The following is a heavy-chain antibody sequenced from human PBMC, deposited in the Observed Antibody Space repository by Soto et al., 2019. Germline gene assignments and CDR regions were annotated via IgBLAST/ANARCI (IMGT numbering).Heavy chain of an antibody. CDR1: GCSVSSGSYY. V-gene: IGHV4-61*01. Sequence: PXETLSLTCTVAGCSVSSGSYYWSWIRQPPGKGLEWIGYIYYSGSTNYNPSLKSRVTISVDTSKNQFSLKLSSVTAADTAVYYCARDSTVTTIYYYYGMDVWGQGNTVTVSS. D-gene: IGHD4-17*01. CDR3: ARDSTVTTIYYYYGMDV. CDR2: IYYSGST. J-gene: IGHJ6*02.